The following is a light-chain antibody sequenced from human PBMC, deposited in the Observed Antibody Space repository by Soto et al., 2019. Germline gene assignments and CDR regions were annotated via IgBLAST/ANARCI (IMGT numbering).Light chain of an antibody. CDR2: VVS. Sequence: QSALTQPASVSGSPGQSIAISCTGTSSDVGGYNYVSWHQQHPGKAPKVLISVVSNRPSGVSNRFSGSKSGNTASLTISGLQAEDEADYYCSSYRSGGTFVFGSGTKVTGL. CDR3: SSYRSGGTFV. CDR1: SSDVGGYNY. V-gene: IGLV2-14*01. J-gene: IGLJ1*01.